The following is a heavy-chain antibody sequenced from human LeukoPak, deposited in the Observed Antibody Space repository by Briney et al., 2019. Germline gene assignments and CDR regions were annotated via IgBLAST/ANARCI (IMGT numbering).Heavy chain of an antibody. CDR1: GGTFRSYA. CDR2: IIPIFGTA. CDR3: ARAYELTGTTPPVLWFDP. J-gene: IGHJ5*02. V-gene: IGHV1-69*05. Sequence: ASVKVSCKASGGTFRSYAISWVRQAPGQGLEWMGGIIPIFGTANYAQKFQDRVTITTDESTSTAYMELSSLRSEDTAVYYCARAYELTGTTPPVLWFDPWGQGTLVTVSS. D-gene: IGHD1-20*01.